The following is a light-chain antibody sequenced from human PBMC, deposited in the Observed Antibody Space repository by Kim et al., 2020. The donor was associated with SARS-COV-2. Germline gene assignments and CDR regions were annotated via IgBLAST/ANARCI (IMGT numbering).Light chain of an antibody. CDR1: TGAVTSGHY. V-gene: IGLV7-46*01. CDR3: LVSYSGSRV. CDR2: DTN. J-gene: IGLJ3*02. Sequence: PGGTITLPCGSTTGAVTSGHYPYWFQQKPGQAPRTLISDTNKKHSWTPARFSGSLLGGKAALTLSGAQPEDEADYYCLVSYSGSRVFGGGTQLTVL.